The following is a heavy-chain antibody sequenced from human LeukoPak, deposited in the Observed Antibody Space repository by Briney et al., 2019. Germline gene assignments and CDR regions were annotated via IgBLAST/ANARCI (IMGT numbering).Heavy chain of an antibody. CDR2: IYSSGAT. D-gene: IGHD2/OR15-2a*01. CDR3: ARGVGYFNSTDLDAFDI. Sequence: GGSLRLSCAASGFTFSSYAMNWVRQAPGRVLEWVSVIYSSGATYYAASVEGRFTISRDNSKNMVYLQMNSLSADDTAVYFCARGVGYFNSTDLDAFDIWGQGTMITVSS. J-gene: IGHJ3*02. CDR1: GFTFSSYA. V-gene: IGHV3-23*05.